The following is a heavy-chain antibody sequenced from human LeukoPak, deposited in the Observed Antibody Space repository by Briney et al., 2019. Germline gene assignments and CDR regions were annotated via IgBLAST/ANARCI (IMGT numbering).Heavy chain of an antibody. V-gene: IGHV4-59*08. CDR1: GGSISTYY. CDR3: ARMGQHYDSNGYDF. Sequence: SETLSLTCTVSGGSISTYYWSWIRQPPGKGLEWIGNIYYSGSTNYRPSLKSRVSISVDTSKNQFSLKLSSVTAADTAVYYCARMGQHYDSNGYDFWGQATLATVSS. CDR2: IYYSGST. J-gene: IGHJ4*02. D-gene: IGHD3-22*01.